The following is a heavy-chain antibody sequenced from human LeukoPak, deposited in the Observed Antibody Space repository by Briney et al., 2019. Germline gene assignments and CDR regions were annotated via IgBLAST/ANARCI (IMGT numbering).Heavy chain of an antibody. Sequence: GESLKISCKGSGSSFTTYWIAWVRQMPGRGLEWMGIIYPGGSDTRYSPSFQGQVTISADKSISTAYLQWSSLKASDTAMYYCARLPEDGTTYGMDVWGQGTTVTVSS. J-gene: IGHJ6*02. CDR3: ARLPEDGTTYGMDV. CDR2: IYPGGSDT. D-gene: IGHD1-7*01. V-gene: IGHV5-51*01. CDR1: GSSFTTYW.